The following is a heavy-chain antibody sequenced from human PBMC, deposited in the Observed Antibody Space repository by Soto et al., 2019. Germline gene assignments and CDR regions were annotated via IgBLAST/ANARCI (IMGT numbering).Heavy chain of an antibody. J-gene: IGHJ4*02. CDR3: AHRQYCDATLGY. CDR1: GFSLSTTGVG. Sequence: QITLKESGPTLVNPTQTVTLTCTFSGFSLSTTGVGVGWIRQPPGKALEWLAVIYWDDDKRYSPSLKSTLTITQATCKNQVVLTMSNMAPVDTAPYCCAHRQYCDATLGYWGKGTLVTVSS. CDR2: IYWDDDK. D-gene: IGHD4-17*01. V-gene: IGHV2-5*02.